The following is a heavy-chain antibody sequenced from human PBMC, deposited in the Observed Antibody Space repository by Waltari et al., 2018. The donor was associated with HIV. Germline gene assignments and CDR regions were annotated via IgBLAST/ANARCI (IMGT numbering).Heavy chain of an antibody. CDR2: INPRTGGT. CDR1: GYSFHAFY. Sequence: QVHLEQSAAEVKKPGSSVKVSCKASGYSFHAFYIHWVRQTPGQGPEWMGYINPRTGGTNYALKFQDRVTLTTETSISTAYLQLRRLQIDDTATYFCARGGWIQLWLFVWGRGTRVTVSS. J-gene: IGHJ2*01. CDR3: ARGGWIQLWLFV. D-gene: IGHD5-18*01. V-gene: IGHV1-2*02.